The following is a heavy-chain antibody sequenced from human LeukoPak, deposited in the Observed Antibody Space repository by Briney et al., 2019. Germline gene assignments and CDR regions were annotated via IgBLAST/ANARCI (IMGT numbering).Heavy chain of an antibody. CDR3: ARERRGGDVWGSYRPEPVDY. J-gene: IGHJ4*02. CDR1: GFTFSSYA. D-gene: IGHD3-16*02. CDR2: ISSNGGST. Sequence: GGSLRLSCAASGFTFSSYAMHWVRQAPGKGLEYVSAISSNGGSTYYANSVKGRFTISRDNSKNTLYLQMGSLRAEDMAVYYCARERRGGDVWGSYRPEPVDYWGQGTLATVSS. V-gene: IGHV3-64*01.